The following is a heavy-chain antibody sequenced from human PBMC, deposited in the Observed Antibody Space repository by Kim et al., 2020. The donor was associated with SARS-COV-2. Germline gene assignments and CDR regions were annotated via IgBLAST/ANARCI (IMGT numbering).Heavy chain of an antibody. V-gene: IGHV1-18*01. CDR1: GYDFNIYG. Sequence: ASVKVSCKTSGYDFNIYGVSWVRHVPGQGLEWMGWIGAVNGDTKYLQSLKGRVTMTIDTATSTAYLELTSLRSHDTAVYYCARDCSGGSCFSGYHYGLDVWGQGTRVTVSS. D-gene: IGHD2-15*01. J-gene: IGHJ6*02. CDR3: ARDCSGGSCFSGYHYGLDV. CDR2: IGAVNGDT.